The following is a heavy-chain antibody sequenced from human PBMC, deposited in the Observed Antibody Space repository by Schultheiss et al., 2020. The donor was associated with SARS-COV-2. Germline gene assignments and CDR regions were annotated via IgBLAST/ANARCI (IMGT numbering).Heavy chain of an antibody. Sequence: GGSLRLSCAASGLTVSNNYMTWVRQAPGKGLEWVSVIYSGGSTYHADSVKGRFTISRDNSKNTLYLQMNSLRAEDTAVYYCARDFRAFGSRKFDPWGQGTLVTVSS. D-gene: IGHD3-10*01. CDR3: ARDFRAFGSRKFDP. J-gene: IGHJ5*02. CDR2: IYSGGST. V-gene: IGHV3-53*05. CDR1: GLTVSNNY.